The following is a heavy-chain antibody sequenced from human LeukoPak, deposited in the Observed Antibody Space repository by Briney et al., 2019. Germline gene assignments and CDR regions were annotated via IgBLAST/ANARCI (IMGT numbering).Heavy chain of an antibody. CDR3: ERGSSDLDY. CDR2: MNRNSGGT. J-gene: IGHJ4*02. CDR1: GYAFTGYY. Sequence: AAVKVSCKASGYAFTGYYMHLGREAPGPGLEWMVWMNRNSGGTNYAQKFQGRVTMTRDTSNNTAYMELSRLRSDDTAVYYCERGSSDLDYWVQGTLVTVSS. D-gene: IGHD3-10*01. V-gene: IGHV1-2*02.